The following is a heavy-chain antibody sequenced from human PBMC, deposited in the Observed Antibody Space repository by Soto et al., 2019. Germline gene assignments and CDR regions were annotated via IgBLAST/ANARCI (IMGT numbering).Heavy chain of an antibody. CDR1: GFTFTSYA. CDR3: AKSFADGSSWYWFAP. J-gene: IGHJ5*02. CDR2: ISASGGVT. D-gene: IGHD6-13*01. Sequence: EVQLLESGGGLVQPGGSLRLSCAASGFTFTSYAMSWVRQAPGKGLEWVSVISASGGVTYYADSVKGRFTISRDNSKNTLYLQVNSLRAEDTAVYYCAKSFADGSSWYWFAPWGQGTLVTVSS. V-gene: IGHV3-23*01.